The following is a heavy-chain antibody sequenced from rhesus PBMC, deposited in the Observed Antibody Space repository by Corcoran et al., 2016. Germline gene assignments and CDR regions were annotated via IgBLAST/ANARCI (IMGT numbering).Heavy chain of an antibody. D-gene: IGHD3-3*01. J-gene: IGHJ4*01. V-gene: IGHV5-43*01. Sequence: EVQLVQSGAEVKRPGESLRISCKTSGYSFTGSWISWVRQMPGKGLEWMGMNYPGDSDTRYSPSFQGQVTISADKSISTAYLQWSSLKASDTATYYCAKDNPGWTGYYFYWGQGVLVTVSS. CDR1: GYSFTGSW. CDR3: AKDNPGWTGYYFY. CDR2: NYPGDSDT.